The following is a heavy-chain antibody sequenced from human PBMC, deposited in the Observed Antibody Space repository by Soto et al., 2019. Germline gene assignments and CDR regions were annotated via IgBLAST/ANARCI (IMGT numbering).Heavy chain of an antibody. J-gene: IGHJ6*02. CDR3: ATDGHITPFGVASAPCPRDV. CDR1: GGTFNNLA. V-gene: IGHV1-69*11. CDR2: ITPILGAA. D-gene: IGHD3-3*01. Sequence: QVQLVQSGAEVKKPGSSVNFSCKASGGTFNNLAINWVRQAPGQGLEWMGGITPILGAANYAQKFQGRVSIVADESTSTVYMALSSLSHADTAMYFCATDGHITPFGVASAPCPRDVWGQGPTVTVSS.